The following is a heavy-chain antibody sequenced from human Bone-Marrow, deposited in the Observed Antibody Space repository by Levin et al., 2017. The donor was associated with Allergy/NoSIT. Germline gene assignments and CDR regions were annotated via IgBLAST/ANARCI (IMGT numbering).Heavy chain of an antibody. D-gene: IGHD1-26*01. Sequence: ASVKVSCKASGYTFTNFGISWVRQAPGQGLEWMGWISAANGNTNYPQRFQGRVTLTTVTPTTTVHMALRSLRSDDTAVYYCARAIGGYGGNYYFDFWGQGTLVTVSS. CDR3: ARAIGGYGGNYYFDF. CDR2: ISAANGNT. V-gene: IGHV1-18*01. J-gene: IGHJ4*02. CDR1: GYTFTNFG.